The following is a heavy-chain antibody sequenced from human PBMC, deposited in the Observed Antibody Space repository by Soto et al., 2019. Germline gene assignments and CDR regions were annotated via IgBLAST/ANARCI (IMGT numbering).Heavy chain of an antibody. J-gene: IGHJ5*02. Sequence: QVQLQESGPGLVKPSETLSLTCTVSGGFLSSYYWSWIRQPPGKGLEWIGYIYYSGSTNYNPSLKSRVTISVDTSKNQFSLKLSSVTAADTAVYYCARDPLGHNWFDPWGQGTLVTVSS. CDR1: GGFLSSYY. CDR2: IYYSGST. CDR3: ARDPLGHNWFDP. V-gene: IGHV4-59*01. D-gene: IGHD1-26*01.